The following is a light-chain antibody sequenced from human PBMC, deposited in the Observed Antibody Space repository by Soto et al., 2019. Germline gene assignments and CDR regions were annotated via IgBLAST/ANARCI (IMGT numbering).Light chain of an antibody. CDR1: SSDVGGYDS. V-gene: IGLV2-14*01. CDR3: SSYTISTTLV. J-gene: IGLJ1*01. CDR2: EVS. Sequence: QSALTQPASVSGSPGQSITISCTGTSSDVGGYDSVSWYQQHPGKAPKVMIYEVSNRPSGVSNRFSGSKSGNTASLTISALQAEDEADYYCSSYTISTTLVFGTGTKVTVL.